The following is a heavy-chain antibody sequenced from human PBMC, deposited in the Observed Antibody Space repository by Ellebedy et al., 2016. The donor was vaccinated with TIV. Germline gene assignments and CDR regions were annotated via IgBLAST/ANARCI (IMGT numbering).Heavy chain of an antibody. Sequence: MPSETLSLTCTVSGGSISSYYWSWIRQPPGKGLEWNGYIYYSGSTNYNPSLKSRVTISVATSKNQFSLKLSSVTAADTAVYYCARAERIRGIVGATTHFDSWGQGTLVTVSS. D-gene: IGHD1-26*01. CDR2: IYYSGST. CDR1: GGSISSYY. V-gene: IGHV4-59*01. CDR3: ARAERIRGIVGATTHFDS. J-gene: IGHJ4*02.